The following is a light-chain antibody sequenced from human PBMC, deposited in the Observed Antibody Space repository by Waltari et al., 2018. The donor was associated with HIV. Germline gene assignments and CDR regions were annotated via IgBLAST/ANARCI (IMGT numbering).Light chain of an antibody. CDR2: YND. CDR1: NIGSHS. J-gene: IGLJ1*01. CDR3: QLWDTSTDHYV. Sequence: SYILTQPPSVSVAPGTPASITCGGNNIGSHSVHWYQQKPGQAPVLVIYYNDDRPSGIPERFSGSKSGNTATLTISRVEAGDEADYYCQLWDTSTDHYVFGTGTKVTVL. V-gene: IGLV3-21*04.